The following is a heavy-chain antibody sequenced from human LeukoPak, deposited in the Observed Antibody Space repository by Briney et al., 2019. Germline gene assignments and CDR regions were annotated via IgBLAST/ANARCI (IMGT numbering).Heavy chain of an antibody. CDR1: GFTFSRYD. CDR2: VSGSGSNT. J-gene: IGHJ4*02. V-gene: IGHV3-23*01. Sequence: PGGSLRLSCAASGFTFSRYDMSWVRQAPGKGLEWVSAVSGSGSNTYYTDSAKGRFTISRDNSKNTLYLQMNSLRAEDTAVYYCAKGGGGYLDYWGQGSLSPSPQ. CDR3: AKGGGGYLDY. D-gene: IGHD3-10*01.